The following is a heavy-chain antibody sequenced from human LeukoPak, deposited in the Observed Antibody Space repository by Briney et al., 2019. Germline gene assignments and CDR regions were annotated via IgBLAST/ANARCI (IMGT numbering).Heavy chain of an antibody. J-gene: IGHJ4*02. V-gene: IGHV4-59*08. Sequence: SETLSLTCTVSGVSISSYYWSWVRQPPGKGLEWIGNIYYSGSTNYNSSLKSRVTVSVDTSKNQFSLKLRSVTAADTAVYYCARHAICSGGTCYPRGIDCWGQGTLVTVSS. CDR2: IYYSGST. CDR3: ARHAICSGGTCYPRGIDC. CDR1: GVSISSYY. D-gene: IGHD2-15*01.